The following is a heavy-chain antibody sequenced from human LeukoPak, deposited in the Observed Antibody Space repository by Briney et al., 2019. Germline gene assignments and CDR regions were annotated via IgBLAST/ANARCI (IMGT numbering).Heavy chain of an antibody. Sequence: SQTLSLTCTVSGGSFSSGSYYWSWIRQPAGKGLEWIGRIYTSGSTNYNPSLKSRVTISVDTSKNQFSLKLSSVTAADTAVYYCARDRGDGYNLNAFDIWGQGTMVTVSS. CDR1: GGSFSSGSYY. CDR3: ARDRGDGYNLNAFDI. CDR2: IYTSGST. J-gene: IGHJ3*02. D-gene: IGHD5-24*01. V-gene: IGHV4-61*02.